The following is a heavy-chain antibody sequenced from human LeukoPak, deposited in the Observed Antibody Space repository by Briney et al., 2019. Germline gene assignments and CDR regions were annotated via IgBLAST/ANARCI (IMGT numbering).Heavy chain of an antibody. Sequence: SETLSLTCTVSGGSISSYYWSWIRQPPGKGQEWIGYIYYSGSTNYNPSLKSRVTISVDTSKNQSSLKLSSVTAADTAVYYCARDGGQRGYSYGYALDFDYWGQGTLVTVSS. V-gene: IGHV4-59*01. J-gene: IGHJ4*02. CDR2: IYYSGST. CDR1: GGSISSYY. CDR3: ARDGGQRGYSYGYALDFDY. D-gene: IGHD5-18*01.